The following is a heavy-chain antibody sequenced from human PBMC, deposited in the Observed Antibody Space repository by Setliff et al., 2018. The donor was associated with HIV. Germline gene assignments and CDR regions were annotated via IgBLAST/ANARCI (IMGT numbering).Heavy chain of an antibody. Sequence: GGSLRLSCAASGFTFSSFTMNWVRQAPGKGLEWVSTISDSSVNTHYADSVKGRFTISRDDSKNTVYLQMNSLRPEDMALYYCAKTPSSGWYSLYLDYWGQGTLVTVSS. V-gene: IGHV3-23*01. D-gene: IGHD6-19*01. CDR2: ISDSSVNT. J-gene: IGHJ4*02. CDR3: AKTPSSGWYSLYLDY. CDR1: GFTFSSFT.